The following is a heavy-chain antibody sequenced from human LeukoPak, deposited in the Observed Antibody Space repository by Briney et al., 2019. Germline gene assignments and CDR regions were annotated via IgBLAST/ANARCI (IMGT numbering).Heavy chain of an antibody. CDR1: GFTFSSYG. J-gene: IGHJ4*02. V-gene: IGHV3-33*06. Sequence: PGGFLRLSCAASGFTFSSYGMHWVRQAPGKGLEWVAVIWYDGSNKYYADSVKGRFTISRDNSKNTLYLQMNSLRAEDTAVYYCAKDRDRVAAAGLFDYWGQGTLVTVSS. CDR2: IWYDGSNK. D-gene: IGHD6-13*01. CDR3: AKDRDRVAAAGLFDY.